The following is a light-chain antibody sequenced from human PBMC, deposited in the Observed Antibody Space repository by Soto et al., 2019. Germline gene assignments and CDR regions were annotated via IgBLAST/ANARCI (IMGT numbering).Light chain of an antibody. CDR3: HQRQSWPRT. V-gene: IGKV3-15*01. CDR1: QSVSSD. CDR2: AAS. J-gene: IGKJ1*01. Sequence: EILMTQSPATLSVSPGERATLSCRASQSVSSDLAWYQQKPGQPPRLLIYAASARATGIPARFSGSGSGTEFTLTISDVEPEDFAVYYCHQRQSWPRTFGQGTKVDIK.